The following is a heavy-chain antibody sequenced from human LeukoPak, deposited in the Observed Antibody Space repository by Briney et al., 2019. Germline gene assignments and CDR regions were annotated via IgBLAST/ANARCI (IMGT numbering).Heavy chain of an antibody. Sequence: ASVKVSCKASGYTFTSYAMNWVRQAPGQGLEWKGWINTNTGNPTYAHGFTGRFVFSLDTSVSTAYLQISSLKAEDTAVYYCARGSVGAPFHKDYWGQGTLVTVSS. D-gene: IGHD1-26*01. J-gene: IGHJ4*02. CDR2: INTNTGNP. CDR3: ARGSVGAPFHKDY. CDR1: GYTFTSYA. V-gene: IGHV7-4-1*02.